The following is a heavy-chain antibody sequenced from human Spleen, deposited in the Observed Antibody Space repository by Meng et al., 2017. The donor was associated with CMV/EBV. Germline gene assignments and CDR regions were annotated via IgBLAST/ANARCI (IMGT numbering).Heavy chain of an antibody. J-gene: IGHJ5*02. CDR2: ISGSGGST. CDR1: GFTFSSYA. Sequence: GGSLKISCAVSGFTFSSYAMSWVRQSPGKGLEWVSAISGSGGSTYYADSVKCRFTISRDNSKNTLYLQMDSLRAEDTAVYYCASHSSSWYRWFDPWGQGTLVTVSS. V-gene: IGHV3-23*01. CDR3: ASHSSSWYRWFDP. D-gene: IGHD6-13*01.